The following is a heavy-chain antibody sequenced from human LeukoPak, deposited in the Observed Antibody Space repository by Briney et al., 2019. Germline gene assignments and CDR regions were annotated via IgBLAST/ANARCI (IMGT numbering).Heavy chain of an antibody. V-gene: IGHV4-31*02. CDR2: IYYSGST. J-gene: IGHJ2*01. Sequence: SETLSLTWTVSGGSISSGGYYWSWIRQHPGKGLEWIGYIYYSGSTYYNPSLKSRVTISVDTSKNQFSLKLSSVTAADTAVYYCARGGYSSSWYHWYFDLWGRGTLVTVSS. D-gene: IGHD6-13*01. CDR3: ARGGYSSSWYHWYFDL. CDR1: GGSISSGGYY.